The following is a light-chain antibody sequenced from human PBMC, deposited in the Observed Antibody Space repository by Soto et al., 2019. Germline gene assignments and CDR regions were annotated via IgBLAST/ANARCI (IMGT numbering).Light chain of an antibody. V-gene: IGLV2-14*01. J-gene: IGLJ2*01. CDR3: SSHTSSSTLVV. Sequence: QSVLTQPASVSGSPGQSITISCTGTSSDVGRYNYVSWYQQHPGKAPKLMIYEVSNRPSGVSNRFSGSKSGNTASLTISGLQAEDEADYYCSSHTSSSTLVVFGGGTKLTVL. CDR2: EVS. CDR1: SSDVGRYNY.